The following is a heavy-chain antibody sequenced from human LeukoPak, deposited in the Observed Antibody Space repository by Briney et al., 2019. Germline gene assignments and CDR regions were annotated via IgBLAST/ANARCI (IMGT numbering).Heavy chain of an antibody. CDR2: MNPNSGNT. V-gene: IGHV1-8*01. CDR1: GYTFTSYD. Sequence: ASVKVSCKASGYTFTSYDINWVRQATGQGLEWMGWMNPNSGNTGYAQKFQGRVTMTRNTSISTAYMELSSLRSEDTAVYYCARSRGFAVAGTDDYWGQGTLVTVSS. D-gene: IGHD6-19*01. J-gene: IGHJ4*02. CDR3: ARSRGFAVAGTDDY.